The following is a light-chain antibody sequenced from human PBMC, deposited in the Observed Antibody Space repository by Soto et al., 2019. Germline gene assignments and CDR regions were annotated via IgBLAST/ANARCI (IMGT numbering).Light chain of an antibody. J-gene: IGLJ2*01. CDR2: RNY. V-gene: IGLV1-47*01. Sequence: QAVVTQPPSASGTPGQRVTITCSGSSSNIGSNYVYWYQHLPGTAPKLLIYRNYQRPSGVPDRFSGSKSGTSASLAISGLRSEDEADYYCAAWDDSLSGVVFGGGTQLTVL. CDR3: AAWDDSLSGVV. CDR1: SSNIGSNY.